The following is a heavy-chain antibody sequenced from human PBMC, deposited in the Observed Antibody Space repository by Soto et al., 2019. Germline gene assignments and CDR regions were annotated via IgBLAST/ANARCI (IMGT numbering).Heavy chain of an antibody. J-gene: IGHJ4*02. Sequence: QVQLVQSGAEEKKPGASVKVSCKASGYTFTSYAMHWVRQAPGQRLEWMGWINAGNGNTKYSQKFQGRVTITRETSGSPAYRELSSMRSEDTDVYYSARGLPLSADYWGQGTLVTVSS. CDR2: INAGNGNT. D-gene: IGHD3-10*01. CDR3: ARGLPLSADY. V-gene: IGHV1-3*05. CDR1: GYTFTSYA.